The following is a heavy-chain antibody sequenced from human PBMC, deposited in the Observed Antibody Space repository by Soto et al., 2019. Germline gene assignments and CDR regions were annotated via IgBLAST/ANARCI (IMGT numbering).Heavy chain of an antibody. CDR2: ISYDGSNK. CDR3: AKSMGRTGYYYYGMDV. V-gene: IGHV3-30*18. Sequence: PGGSLRLSCAASGFTFSSYGMHWVRQAPGKGLEWVAVISYDGSNKYYPDSVKGRFTISRDNSKNTLYLQMNSLRAEDTAVYYCAKSMGRTGYYYYGMDVWGQGTTVTVSS. J-gene: IGHJ6*02. CDR1: GFTFSSYG.